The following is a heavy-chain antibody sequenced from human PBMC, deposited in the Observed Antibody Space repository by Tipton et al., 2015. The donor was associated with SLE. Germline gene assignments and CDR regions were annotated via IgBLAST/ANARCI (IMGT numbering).Heavy chain of an antibody. CDR3: AKGSPGRGWKGGFAP. V-gene: IGHV3-23*01. CDR2: ISGSGGST. Sequence: SLRLSCAASGFTFSSYAMSWVRQAPGKGLEWVSVISGSGGSTYYADSVKGRFTISRDNSKNTVYLQMNSLRAEDTAVYYCAKGSPGRGWKGGFAPWGQGTLVTVSS. J-gene: IGHJ5*02. D-gene: IGHD6-19*01. CDR1: GFTFSSYA.